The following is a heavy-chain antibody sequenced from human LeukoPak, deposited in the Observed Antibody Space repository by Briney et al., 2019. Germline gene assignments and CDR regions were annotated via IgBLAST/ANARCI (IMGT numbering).Heavy chain of an antibody. J-gene: IGHJ5*02. CDR3: ARPNPGIAAAGTPGGFDP. Sequence: ASVKVSCKASGYTFTGYYMHWVRQAPGQGLEWMGRINPNSGGTNYAQKFQGRVTMTRDTSISTAYMELSRLRSDDTAVHYCARPNPGIAAAGTPGGFDPWGQGTLVTVSS. V-gene: IGHV1-2*06. CDR2: INPNSGGT. CDR1: GYTFTGYY. D-gene: IGHD6-13*01.